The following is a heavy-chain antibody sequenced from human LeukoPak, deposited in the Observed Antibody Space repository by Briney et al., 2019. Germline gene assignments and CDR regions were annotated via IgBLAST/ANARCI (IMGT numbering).Heavy chain of an antibody. Sequence: GASVNVSCKASGGTFSSYAISWVRQAPGQGLEWMGGIIPIFGTANYAQKFQGRVTITADESTSTAYMELSSLRSEDTAVYYCASHSARGGGGRWGLEFFDYWGQGTLVTVSS. D-gene: IGHD2-21*01. V-gene: IGHV1-69*13. CDR2: IIPIFGTA. CDR3: ASHSARGGGGRWGLEFFDY. J-gene: IGHJ4*02. CDR1: GGTFSSYA.